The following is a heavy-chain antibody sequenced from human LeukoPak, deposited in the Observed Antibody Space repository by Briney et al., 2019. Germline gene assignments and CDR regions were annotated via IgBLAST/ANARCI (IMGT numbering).Heavy chain of an antibody. CDR2: ISGRGNGS. D-gene: IGHD5-24*01. V-gene: IGHV3-23*01. Sequence: GGSLRLSCAASGFSFSSYAMNWVRQAPGKGLEWVSGISGRGNGSSYADSVKGRFIISRDNSKNTVYLQMSRLRGEDTAIYWCVKRTMSALDQWGQGTLVTVSS. CDR1: GFSFSSYA. CDR3: VKRTMSALDQ. J-gene: IGHJ4*02.